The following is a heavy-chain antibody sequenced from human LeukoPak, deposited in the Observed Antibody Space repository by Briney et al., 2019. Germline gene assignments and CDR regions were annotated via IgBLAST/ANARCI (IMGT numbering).Heavy chain of an antibody. D-gene: IGHD5-18*01. CDR2: LSGSGGST. Sequence: GGSLRLSCAASGFTFSSYAMSWVRQAPGKGLEWVSTLSGSGGSTYYADSVKGRFTISTDNSKNTLYLQMNSPRAEDTAVYYCAKESGYSYGYTYYYYGLDVWGQGTTVTVSS. CDR3: AKESGYSYGYTYYYYGLDV. J-gene: IGHJ6*02. V-gene: IGHV3-23*01. CDR1: GFTFSSYA.